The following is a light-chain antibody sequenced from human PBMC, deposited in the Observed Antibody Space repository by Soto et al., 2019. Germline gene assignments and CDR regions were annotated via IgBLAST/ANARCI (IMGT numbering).Light chain of an antibody. CDR2: GAS. V-gene: IGKV3-20*01. CDR3: QQYGSSPYT. CDR1: QSVSSSY. J-gene: IGKJ2*01. Sequence: EIVLTQSPGTLSLSPGERATLSCRASQSVSSSYLAWYQQKPGQAPRLLIYGASSRATGIPDRFSGSGSGTDFPLTSSRLEREDFAVYYCQQYGSSPYTFGQGTKLEIK.